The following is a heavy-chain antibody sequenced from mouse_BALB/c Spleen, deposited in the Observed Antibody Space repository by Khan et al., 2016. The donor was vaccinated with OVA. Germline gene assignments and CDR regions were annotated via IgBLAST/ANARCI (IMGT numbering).Heavy chain of an antibody. CDR1: GYAFTDYL. J-gene: IGHJ3*01. Sequence: QVQLQQAGAELVRPGTSVKVSCKASGYAFTDYLIEWVKQRPGQGLEWIGVSNPGSDKTNYNEKFKGKATLTAEKSSSNDYMQLSSLTSDDSAVYFCARGGYGTLAYWGQGTPVTVSA. D-gene: IGHD2-1*01. V-gene: IGHV1-54*01. CDR3: ARGGYGTLAY. CDR2: SNPGSDKT.